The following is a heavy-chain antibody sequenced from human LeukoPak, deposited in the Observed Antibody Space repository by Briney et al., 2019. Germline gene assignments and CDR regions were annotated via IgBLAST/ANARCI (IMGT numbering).Heavy chain of an antibody. CDR1: GGSISSYY. CDR2: IYYSGST. Sequence: SETLSLNCTVSGGSISSYYWNWIRQPPGQGLEWIGYIYYSGSTNYNPSLKSRVTISVDTSKNQFSLKLSSVTAADTAVYYCAREPRAWFGDYYYYYMDVWGKGTTVTVSS. CDR3: AREPRAWFGDYYYYYMDV. D-gene: IGHD3-10*01. V-gene: IGHV4-59*01. J-gene: IGHJ6*03.